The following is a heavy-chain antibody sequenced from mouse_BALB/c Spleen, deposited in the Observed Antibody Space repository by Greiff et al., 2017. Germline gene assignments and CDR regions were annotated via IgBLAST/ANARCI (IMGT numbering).Heavy chain of an antibody. CDR3: AREGYWYFDV. CDR1: GFTFSSFG. V-gene: IGHV5-17*02. Sequence: EVQLVESGGGLVQPGGSRKLSCAASGFTFSSFGMHWVCQAPEKGLEWVAYISSGSSTIYYADTVKGRFTISRDNPKNTLFLQMTSLRSEDTAMYYCAREGYWYFDVWGAGTTVTVSS. J-gene: IGHJ1*01. CDR2: ISSGSSTI.